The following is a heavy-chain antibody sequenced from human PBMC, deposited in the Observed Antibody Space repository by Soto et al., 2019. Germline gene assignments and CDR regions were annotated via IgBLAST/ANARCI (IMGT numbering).Heavy chain of an antibody. Sequence: ASVKVSCKASGITFSTYAMHWVRQAPGQRLEWMGWINAGNGNTKYSQKFQGRVTITRDTSASTAYMELSSLRSEDTAVYYCARDQVPAAQYYYYYGMDVWGQGTTVTVSS. CDR3: ARDQVPAAQYYYYYGMDV. D-gene: IGHD2-2*01. CDR1: GITFSTYA. J-gene: IGHJ6*02. CDR2: INAGNGNT. V-gene: IGHV1-3*01.